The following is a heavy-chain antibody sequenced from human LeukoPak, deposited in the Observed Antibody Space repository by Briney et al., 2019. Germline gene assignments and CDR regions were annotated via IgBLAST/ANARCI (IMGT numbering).Heavy chain of an antibody. J-gene: IGHJ4*02. CDR3: ARGRDGYNFDY. CDR2: INHSGST. D-gene: IGHD5-24*01. CDR1: GGSFSGYY. V-gene: IGHV4-34*01. Sequence: SETLSLTCAVYGGSFSGYYWSWIRQPPGKGLEWIGEINHSGSTNYNPSLKSRVTISVDTSKNQFSLKLSSVTAADTAVYYCARGRDGYNFDYWGQGTLVTVFS.